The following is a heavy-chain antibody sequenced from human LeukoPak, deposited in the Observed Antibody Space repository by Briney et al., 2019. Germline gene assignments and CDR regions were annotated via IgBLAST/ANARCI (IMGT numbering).Heavy chain of an antibody. Sequence: PGRSLRLSCAASGFTFSSYAMHWVRQAPGKGLEGVAVISYDGSNKYYADSVKGRFTISRGNSKNTLYLQMNSLRAEDTAVYYCARDSSLIGVGALSGMDVWGQGTTVTVSS. J-gene: IGHJ6*02. V-gene: IGHV3-30*04. CDR1: GFTFSSYA. CDR2: ISYDGSNK. D-gene: IGHD1-26*01. CDR3: ARDSSLIGVGALSGMDV.